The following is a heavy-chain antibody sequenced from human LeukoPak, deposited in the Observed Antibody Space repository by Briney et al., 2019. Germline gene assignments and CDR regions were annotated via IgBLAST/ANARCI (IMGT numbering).Heavy chain of an antibody. V-gene: IGHV3-23*01. Sequence: GGSLRLSCAAPGXTFSSYAMSWVRQAPGKGLEWVSAISGSGGSTYYADSVKGRFTISRDNSKNTLFLQMNSLRAEDTAVYYCAKSLAVAGEPYFDYWGQGTLVTVSS. CDR3: AKSLAVAGEPYFDY. J-gene: IGHJ4*02. CDR2: ISGSGGST. CDR1: GXTFSSYA. D-gene: IGHD6-19*01.